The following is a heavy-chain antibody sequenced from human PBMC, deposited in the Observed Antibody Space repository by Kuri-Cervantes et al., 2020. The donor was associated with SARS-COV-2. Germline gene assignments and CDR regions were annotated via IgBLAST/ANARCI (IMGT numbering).Heavy chain of an antibody. CDR2: ISGSGGST. Sequence: GGSLRLSCAASGFTFSSYEMNWVRQAPGKGLEWVSAISGSGGSTYYADSVKGRFTISRDNSKNTLYLQMNSLRAEDTAVYYCARSISGSYVYYYYGMDVWGQGTTVTVSS. J-gene: IGHJ6*02. CDR1: GFTFSSYE. CDR3: ARSISGSYVYYYYGMDV. V-gene: IGHV3-23*01. D-gene: IGHD1-26*01.